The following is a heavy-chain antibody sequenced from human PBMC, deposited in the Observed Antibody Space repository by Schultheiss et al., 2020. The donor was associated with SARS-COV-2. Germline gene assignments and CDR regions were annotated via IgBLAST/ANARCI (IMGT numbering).Heavy chain of an antibody. V-gene: IGHV4-34*01. D-gene: IGHD3-10*01. CDR3: ARNHYGSGSDWFDP. Sequence: SETLSLTCAVYGGSFSGYYWSWIRQPPGKGLEWIGYIYYSGSTNYNPSLKSRVTISVDTSKNQFSLKLSSVTAADTAVYYCARNHYGSGSDWFDPWGQGTLVTVSS. J-gene: IGHJ5*02. CDR1: GGSFSGYY. CDR2: IYYSGST.